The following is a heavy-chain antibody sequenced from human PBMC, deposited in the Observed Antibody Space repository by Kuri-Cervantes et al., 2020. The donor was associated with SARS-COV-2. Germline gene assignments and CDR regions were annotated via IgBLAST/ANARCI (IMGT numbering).Heavy chain of an antibody. Sequence: LSLTCAASGFTFSRNAMSWVRQAPGKGLEWVSTISTSGGNTYYADSVKGRFTISRDNSKNTLYLQMNSLRAEDTAVYYCANPITMVRGVIMGLDYWGQGTLVTVSS. V-gene: IGHV3-23*01. CDR3: ANPITMVRGVIMGLDY. CDR2: ISTSGGNT. CDR1: GFTFSRNA. J-gene: IGHJ4*02. D-gene: IGHD3-10*01.